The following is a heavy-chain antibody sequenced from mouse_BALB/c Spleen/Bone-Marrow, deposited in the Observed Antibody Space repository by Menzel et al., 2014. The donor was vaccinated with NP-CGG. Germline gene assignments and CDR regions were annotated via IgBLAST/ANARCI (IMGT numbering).Heavy chain of an antibody. J-gene: IGHJ3*01. D-gene: IGHD2-4*01. Sequence: EVQLQQSGPELMKPGASAKISCKASGYSFTSYYIHWVKQNHGKSLEWIGYIDPFNGVTIYNQKFKGKATLTADKSSSXAYMHLSSLTSEDSAVYYCARRVITTGPGFAYWGQGTLVTVSA. V-gene: IGHV1-28*01. CDR3: ARRVITTGPGFAY. CDR1: GYSFTSYY. CDR2: IDPFNGVT.